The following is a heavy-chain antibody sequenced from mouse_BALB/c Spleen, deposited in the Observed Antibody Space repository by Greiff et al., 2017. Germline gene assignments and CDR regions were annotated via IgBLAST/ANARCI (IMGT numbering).Heavy chain of an antibody. J-gene: IGHJ1*01. D-gene: IGHD2-1*01. CDR3: ARGYGNYDWYFDV. Sequence: VQLQESGAELARPGASVKLSCKASGYTFTSYWMQWVKQRPGQGLEWIGAIYPGDGDTRYTQKFKGEATLTADKSSSTAYMQLSSLASEDSAVYYCARGYGNYDWYFDVWGAGTTVTVSS. CDR1: GYTFTSYW. CDR2: IYPGDGDT. V-gene: IGHV1-87*01.